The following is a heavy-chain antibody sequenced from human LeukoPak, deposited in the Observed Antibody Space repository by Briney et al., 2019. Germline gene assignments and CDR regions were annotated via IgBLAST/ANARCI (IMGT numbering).Heavy chain of an antibody. CDR1: GFTFSSDW. Sequence: RRSLRPSCAASGFTFSSDWMGWGRPAPEGWGGWVLRINSVGSSTTYAGSVKGGFTISRDNAKNSLYWRRNRLTTGDPAVFYDARAVYWSGGGCFWHFDLWGRGTLVTVSS. J-gene: IGHJ2*01. V-gene: IGHV3-74*01. CDR3: ARAVYWSGGGCFWHFDL. D-gene: IGHD2-15*01. CDR2: INSVGSST.